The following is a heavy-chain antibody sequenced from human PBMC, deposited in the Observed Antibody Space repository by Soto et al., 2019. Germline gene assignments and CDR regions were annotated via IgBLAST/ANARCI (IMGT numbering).Heavy chain of an antibody. CDR2: IIPIFGTA. CDR3: ARHDYGDYVIPQ. V-gene: IGHV1-69*13. CDR1: GYTFTGCY. D-gene: IGHD4-17*01. Sequence: SVKVSCKASGYTFTGCYMHWVRQAPRQGLEWMGGIIPIFGTANYAQKFQGRVTITADESTSTAYMELSSLRSEDTAVYYCARHDYGDYVIPQWGQGTLVTVSS. J-gene: IGHJ4*02.